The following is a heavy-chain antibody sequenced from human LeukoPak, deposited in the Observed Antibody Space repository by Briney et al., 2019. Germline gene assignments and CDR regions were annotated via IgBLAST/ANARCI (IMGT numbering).Heavy chain of an antibody. Sequence: PGGSLRLSCAASGLSLSDYPMHWVRQAPGKGLEWVTLITYDGAFDGGKAYYADSVKGRFTISKDKSKNTLYLQMNSLGTEDTAVYYCAIGPHPNYDILTGYNHFDYWGQGTLVTVSS. V-gene: IGHV3-30-3*01. J-gene: IGHJ4*02. D-gene: IGHD3-9*01. CDR3: AIGPHPNYDILTGYNHFDY. CDR2: ITYDGAFDGGKA. CDR1: GLSLSDYP.